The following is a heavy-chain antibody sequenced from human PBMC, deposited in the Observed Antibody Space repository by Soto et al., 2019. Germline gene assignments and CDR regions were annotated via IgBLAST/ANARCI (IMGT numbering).Heavy chain of an antibody. D-gene: IGHD3-3*01. J-gene: IGHJ4*02. CDR2: SRNKPSSYTT. V-gene: IGHV3-72*01. CDR3: ARSGSDYFDF. Sequence: GGSLRLSCAASGFTFSDYYMDWVRQAPGKGLEWVGRSRNKPSSYTTEYAASVKGRFTISRDDSKNSLCLQMNSLKTEDTAVYYCARSGSDYFDFWGQGTLVTVSS. CDR1: GFTFSDYY.